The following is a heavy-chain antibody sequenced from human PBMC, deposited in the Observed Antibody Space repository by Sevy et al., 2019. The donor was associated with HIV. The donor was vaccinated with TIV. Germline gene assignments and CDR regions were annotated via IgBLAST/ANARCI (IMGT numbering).Heavy chain of an antibody. CDR1: GFTFNFHG. Sequence: GGSLRRSCAASGFTFNFHGMHWVRQAPGKGLEWVAFIWHDGSNKYMADSVKGRFTISRDNAKNTLFLQMNSLTVEDAAVYYCAGGTDNSARWLDPWGQGTLVTVSS. CDR3: AGGTDNSARWLDP. CDR2: IWHDGSNK. D-gene: IGHD4-4*01. V-gene: IGHV3-33*01. J-gene: IGHJ5*02.